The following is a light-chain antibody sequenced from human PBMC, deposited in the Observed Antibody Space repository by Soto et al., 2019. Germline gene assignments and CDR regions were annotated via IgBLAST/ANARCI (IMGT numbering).Light chain of an antibody. Sequence: DIQLTQSPLSLSASVGDRVTITCQASQGVGKFLNWFQQKSGEAPKLLIYDASHLESGVPVRFSGSGAGAACTLTISARQPEDFAIYYCQQWGRPPPTFGGGTKVDMK. CDR2: DAS. V-gene: IGKV1-33*01. J-gene: IGKJ4*01. CDR3: QQWGRPPPT. CDR1: QGVGKF.